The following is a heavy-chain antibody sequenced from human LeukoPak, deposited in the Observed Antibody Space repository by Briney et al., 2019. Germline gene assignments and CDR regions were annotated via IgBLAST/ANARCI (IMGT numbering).Heavy chain of an antibody. V-gene: IGHV4-59*08. D-gene: IGHD3-10*01. J-gene: IGHJ4*02. Sequence: ASETLSLTCTVSGGSISNYYWSWIRQPPGKGLEWIGYVYYSGTTNYNPSLMSRASISVETSKNQFSLRLTSGTAADTAVYYCTRGQRTGVYWGQGTLVTVSS. CDR2: VYYSGTT. CDR3: TRGQRTGVY. CDR1: GGSISNYY.